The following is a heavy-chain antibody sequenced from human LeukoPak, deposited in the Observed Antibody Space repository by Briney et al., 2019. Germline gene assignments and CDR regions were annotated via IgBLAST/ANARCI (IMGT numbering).Heavy chain of an antibody. Sequence: ASVKVSCKASGYTFTSYAMNWVRQAPGQGLEWMGWINTNTGNPTYAQGFTGRFVFSLDTSVSTAYLQISSLKAEDTAVYYCARGPEEKDPNVDTAMVFGYWGQGTLVTVSS. J-gene: IGHJ4*02. CDR3: ARGPEEKDPNVDTAMVFGY. CDR1: GYTFTSYA. D-gene: IGHD5-18*01. CDR2: INTNTGNP. V-gene: IGHV7-4-1*02.